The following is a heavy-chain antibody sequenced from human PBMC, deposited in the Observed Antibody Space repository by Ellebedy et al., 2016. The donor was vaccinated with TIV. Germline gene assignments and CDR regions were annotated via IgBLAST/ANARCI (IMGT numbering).Heavy chain of an antibody. V-gene: IGHV4-31*03. CDR3: ASGGPGRYYDFWSGSPGFDY. Sequence: LRLXXTVSGGSISSGGYYWSWIRQHPGKGLEWIGYIYYSGSTYYNPSLKSRVTISVDTSKNQFSLKLSSVTAADTAVYYCASGGPGRYYDFWSGSPGFDYWGQGTLVTVSS. D-gene: IGHD3-3*01. CDR1: GGSISSGGYY. J-gene: IGHJ4*02. CDR2: IYYSGST.